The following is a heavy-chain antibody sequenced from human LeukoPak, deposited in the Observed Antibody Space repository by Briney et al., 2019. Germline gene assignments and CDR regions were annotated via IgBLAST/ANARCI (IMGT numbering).Heavy chain of an antibody. Sequence: LAGGSLRLSCAASGFTFSSYWMHWVRQAPGKGLVWVSRINSDGSSTSYADSVKGRFTISRDNSKNTLYLQMNSLRAEDTAVYYCAKAKADERLAAAVLIFDYWGQGTLVTVSS. J-gene: IGHJ4*02. CDR1: GFTFSSYW. CDR2: INSDGSST. CDR3: AKAKADERLAAAVLIFDY. V-gene: IGHV3-74*01. D-gene: IGHD6-13*01.